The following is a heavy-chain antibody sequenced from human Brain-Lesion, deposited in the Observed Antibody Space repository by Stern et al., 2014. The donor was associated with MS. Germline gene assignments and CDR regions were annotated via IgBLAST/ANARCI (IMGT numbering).Heavy chain of an antibody. CDR2: VNTNTGGT. Sequence: VQLVESGAEVKKPGASGKVSCKASGYIFTGYYIHWVRQAPGQGLEWMAWVNTNTGGTKYAHTVKGRVTMSRDTSISTASVELSSLTSDDTAVYYCARDQRGITIFGVVTDYYYLGMDVWGQGTTVTVSS. CDR1: GYIFTGYY. D-gene: IGHD3-3*01. CDR3: ARDQRGITIFGVVTDYYYLGMDV. V-gene: IGHV1-2*02. J-gene: IGHJ6*02.